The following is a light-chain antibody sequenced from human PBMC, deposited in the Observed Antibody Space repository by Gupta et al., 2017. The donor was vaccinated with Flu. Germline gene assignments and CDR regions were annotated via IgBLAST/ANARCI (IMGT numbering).Light chain of an antibody. J-gene: IGKJ1*01. Sequence: SPSYMSASVGDRGTSPCRESQRVSSYLNWEQQKPGKAPKLMIYAGSRGKRGVTSRFSGGGEGKYFTLTSSRRQHEDCANYYWQQSHSARTFGQGTKVEIK. CDR3: QQSHSART. V-gene: IGKV1-39*01. CDR2: AGS. CDR1: QRVSSY.